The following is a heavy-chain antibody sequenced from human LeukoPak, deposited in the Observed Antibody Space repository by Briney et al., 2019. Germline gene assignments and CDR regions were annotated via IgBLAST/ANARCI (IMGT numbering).Heavy chain of an antibody. D-gene: IGHD3-3*01. CDR2: IYASGSP. V-gene: IGHV4-61*02. Sequence: MPSQTLSLTCTVSGGSINSGSYYWTWIRQPPGKGLEWIGRIYASGSPNYNPSLESRVTISVDTSKNQFSLKLRSVTAADTAVYYCAREFWKTGAGSIFANKDAFDIWGQGTMVTVSA. J-gene: IGHJ3*02. CDR1: GGSINSGSYY. CDR3: AREFWKTGAGSIFANKDAFDI.